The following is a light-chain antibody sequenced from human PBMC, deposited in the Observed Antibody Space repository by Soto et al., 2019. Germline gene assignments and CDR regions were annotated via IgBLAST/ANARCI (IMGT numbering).Light chain of an antibody. Sequence: QSVLTQPPSVSGAPGQRVTISCTGSSSNIGAGYDVHWYQHLPGPAPKLLIFGNTNRPSGVPDRFSGSKSGASASLAITGLQAEDEADYYCQSYDNTLGVVFGGGTKLTVL. CDR1: SSNIGAGYD. CDR2: GNT. V-gene: IGLV1-40*01. CDR3: QSYDNTLGVV. J-gene: IGLJ2*01.